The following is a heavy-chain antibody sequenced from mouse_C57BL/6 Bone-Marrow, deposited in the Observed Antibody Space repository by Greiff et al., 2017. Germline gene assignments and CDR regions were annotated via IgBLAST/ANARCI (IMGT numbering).Heavy chain of an antibody. Sequence: EVQGVESGEGLVKPGGSLKLSCAASGFTFSSYAMSWVRQTPEKRLEWVAYISSGGDYIYYADTVKGRFTISRDNARNTLYLQLSSLKSEDTAMXYCTIDITTVEYWYFDVWGTGTTVTVSS. J-gene: IGHJ1*03. CDR3: TIDITTVEYWYFDV. CDR1: GFTFSSYA. D-gene: IGHD1-1*01. CDR2: ISSGGDYI. V-gene: IGHV5-9-1*02.